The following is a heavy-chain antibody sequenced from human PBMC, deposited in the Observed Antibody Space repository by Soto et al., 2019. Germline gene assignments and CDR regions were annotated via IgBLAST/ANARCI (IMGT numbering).Heavy chain of an antibody. D-gene: IGHD6-13*01. V-gene: IGHV1-46*03. CDR2: INPSGGST. CDR3: ARQPRDLRYSSSWYDSYYYGMDV. J-gene: IGHJ6*02. CDR1: GYTFTSYY. Sequence: GASVKVSCKASGYTFTSYYMHWVRQAPGQGLEWMGIINPSGGSTSYAQKFQGRVTMTRDTSTSTVYMELSSLRSEDTAVYYCARQPRDLRYSSSWYDSYYYGMDVWGQGTTVTVSS.